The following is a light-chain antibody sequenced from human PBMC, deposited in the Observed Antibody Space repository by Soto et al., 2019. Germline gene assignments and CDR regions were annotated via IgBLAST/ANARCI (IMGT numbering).Light chain of an antibody. Sequence: DIQMTQSPSSLSASVGDRVTITCRASQTISSYLNWYQQKPGKAPKLLIYAASSLQSGVPSRFSGSGSGTDFTLTISSLQPEDFETYYCQQRYSTPPFSFGGGTTVEIK. CDR3: QQRYSTPPFS. CDR2: AAS. V-gene: IGKV1-39*01. CDR1: QTISSY. J-gene: IGKJ4*01.